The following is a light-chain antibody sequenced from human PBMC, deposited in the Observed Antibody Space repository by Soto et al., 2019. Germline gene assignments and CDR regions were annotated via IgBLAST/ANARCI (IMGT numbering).Light chain of an antibody. CDR3: SSYTTSSTYV. CDR1: SSDVGSYNY. CDR2: DVS. Sequence: QSVLTQPSSVSGSPGQSITISCKGTSSDVGSYNYVSWYQQHPGKAPKVMIYDVSNRPSGVSYRFSGSKSGNTASLTISGLQAEDEADYYCSSYTTSSTYVFGTGTKVTVL. J-gene: IGLJ1*01. V-gene: IGLV2-14*01.